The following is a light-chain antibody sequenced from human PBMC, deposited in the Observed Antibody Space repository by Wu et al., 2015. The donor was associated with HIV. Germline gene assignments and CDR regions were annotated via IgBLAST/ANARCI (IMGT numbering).Light chain of an antibody. Sequence: EIVMTQSPATLSVFPGERATLSCRASQSIGSNLAWYQLRPGQAPRLLIYGASTRATGIPARFSGSGSGTEFTLTISSLQSEDLAVYYCQQYRDWSWTFGQGTEGGNQT. V-gene: IGKV3-15*01. J-gene: IGKJ1*01. CDR1: QSIGSN. CDR3: QQYRDWSWT. CDR2: GAS.